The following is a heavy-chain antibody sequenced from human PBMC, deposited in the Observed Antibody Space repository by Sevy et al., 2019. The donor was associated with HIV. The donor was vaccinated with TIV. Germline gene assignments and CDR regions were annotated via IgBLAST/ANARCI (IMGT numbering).Heavy chain of an antibody. CDR1: GDSVSGGSYY. CDR2: TYYSGST. V-gene: IGHV4-61*01. CDR3: ARGLFDY. Sequence: SETLSLTCTVSGDSVSGGSYYWSWIRQPPGKGLEWIGYTYYSGSTNYNPSLKSRVTISIDTSKNQFSLRLTSVTAADTAVYYCARGLFDYWGQGTLVTVSS. J-gene: IGHJ4*02.